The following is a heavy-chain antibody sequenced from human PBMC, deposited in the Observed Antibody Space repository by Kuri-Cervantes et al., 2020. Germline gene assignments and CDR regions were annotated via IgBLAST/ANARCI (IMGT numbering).Heavy chain of an antibody. CDR1: GYTFTSYG. CDR3: ARIPGIAVAGIDNWFDP. D-gene: IGHD6-19*01. Sequence: ASVKVSCKASGYTFTSYGISWVRQAPGQGLEWMGWISAYNGNTNYAQKLQGRVTMTRDTSISTAYMELSRLRSDDTAVYYCARIPGIAVAGIDNWFDPWGQGTLVTVSS. CDR2: ISAYNGNT. V-gene: IGHV1-18*01. J-gene: IGHJ5*02.